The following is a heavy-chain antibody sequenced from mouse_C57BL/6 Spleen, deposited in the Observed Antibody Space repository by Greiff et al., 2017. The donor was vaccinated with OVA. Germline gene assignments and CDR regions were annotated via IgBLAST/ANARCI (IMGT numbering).Heavy chain of an antibody. D-gene: IGHD2-3*01. CDR3: ARYGGYYYFDY. CDR2: IDPETGGT. Sequence: QVQLQQSGAELVRPGASVTLSCKASGYTFTDYEMHWVKQTPVHGLEWIGAIDPETGGTAYNQKFKGKAILTADKSSSTAYMELRSLTSEDSAVYYCARYGGYYYFDYWGQGTTLTVSS. CDR1: GYTFTDYE. V-gene: IGHV1-15*01. J-gene: IGHJ2*01.